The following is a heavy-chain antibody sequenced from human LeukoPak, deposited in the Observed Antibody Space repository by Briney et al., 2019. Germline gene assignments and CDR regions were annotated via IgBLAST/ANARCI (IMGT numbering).Heavy chain of an antibody. CDR2: ISAYNGNT. CDR3: ARTGDYYDSSGYYY. J-gene: IGHJ4*02. CDR1: GGTFTSYG. D-gene: IGHD3-22*01. Sequence: ASVKVSCKASGGTFTSYGISWVRQAPGQGLEWMGWISAYNGNTNYAQKLQGRVTMTTDTSTSTAYMELRSLRSDDTAVYYCARTGDYYDSSGYYYWGQGTLVTVSS. V-gene: IGHV1-18*01.